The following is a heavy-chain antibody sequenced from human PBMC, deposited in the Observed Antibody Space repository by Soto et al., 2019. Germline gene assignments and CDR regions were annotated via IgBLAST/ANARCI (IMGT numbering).Heavy chain of an antibody. D-gene: IGHD5-12*01. CDR1: GFTFINYW. CDR3: ARDWSYSGFEDF. CDR2: INEDGSEI. V-gene: IGHV3-7*03. J-gene: IGHJ4*02. Sequence: GGSLRLSCAASGFTFINYWMTWVRQAPGKGPEWVANINEDGSEIYYVDSVKGRFTISRDNAKNLLYLQMNSLRVEDTAVYYCARDWSYSGFEDFWGQGTQVTVSS.